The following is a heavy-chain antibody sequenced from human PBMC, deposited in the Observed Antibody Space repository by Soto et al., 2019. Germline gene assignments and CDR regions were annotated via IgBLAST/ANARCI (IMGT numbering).Heavy chain of an antibody. CDR2: IRSDGDTT. V-gene: IGHV3-23*01. Sequence: PGGSLRLSCAASGFTFSSYGMNWVRQAPGKGLEWVSGIRSDGDTTYNADSVKGRFTVSRDTSKNTVDLQMNSLGAEDTAVYYCAKGKGVGATPDGANCWGQGTLVTVSS. J-gene: IGHJ4*02. CDR1: GFTFSSYG. D-gene: IGHD1-26*01. CDR3: AKGKGVGATPDGANC.